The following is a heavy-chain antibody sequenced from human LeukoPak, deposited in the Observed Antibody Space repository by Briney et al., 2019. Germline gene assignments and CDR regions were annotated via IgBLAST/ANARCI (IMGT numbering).Heavy chain of an antibody. J-gene: IGHJ6*02. CDR2: IYYSGST. V-gene: IGHV4-59*01. Sequence: LRLSCAASGFTFSDYYMTWIRQPPGKGLEWIGYIYYSGSTNYNPSLKSRVTISVDTSKNQFSLKLSSVTAADTAVYYCARDRGYSYGAYYYGMDVWGQGTTVTVSS. CDR3: ARDRGYSYGAYYYGMDV. CDR1: GFTFSDYY. D-gene: IGHD5-18*01.